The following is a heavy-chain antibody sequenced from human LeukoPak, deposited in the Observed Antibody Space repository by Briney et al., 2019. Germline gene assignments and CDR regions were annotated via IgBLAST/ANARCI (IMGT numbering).Heavy chain of an antibody. CDR3: AKDWSSGWYSEYFQH. D-gene: IGHD6-19*01. CDR2: ISGSGGST. V-gene: IGHV3-23*01. Sequence: GGSLRLSCAASGFTFSSYAMSWVRQAPGKGLEWVSAISGSGGSTYYADSVKGRFTISRDNSKNTLYLQMNSLRAEDTAVYYCAKDWSSGWYSEYFQHWGQGTLVTVSS. CDR1: GFTFSSYA. J-gene: IGHJ1*01.